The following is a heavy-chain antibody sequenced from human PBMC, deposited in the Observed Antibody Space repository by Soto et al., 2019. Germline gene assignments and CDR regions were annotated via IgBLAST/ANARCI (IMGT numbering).Heavy chain of an antibody. D-gene: IGHD2-15*01. J-gene: IGHJ4*02. V-gene: IGHV4-30-2*01. CDR2: IYHSGST. Sequence: SETLLTCAVSGGSISSGGYSWSWIRQPPGKGLEWIGYIYHSGSTYYNPSLKSRVTISVDRSKNQFSLKLSSVTAADTAVYYCARGQVVAAQHWGQGTLVTVSS. CDR1: GGSISSGGYS. CDR3: ARGQVVAAQH.